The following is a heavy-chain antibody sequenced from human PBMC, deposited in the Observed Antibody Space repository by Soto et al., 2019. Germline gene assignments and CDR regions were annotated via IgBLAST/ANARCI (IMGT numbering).Heavy chain of an antibody. D-gene: IGHD3-10*01. Sequence: EVQLLESGGGLVQPGGSLRLSCTASGFTFSSYSMSWVRQAPGEGLQWVSTLTGSGGSTYYADSVKGRFTISRDNSRNTLYLQMNSLRAADTAVYYCASLLSTSGGYWGQGTLVTVSS. CDR1: GFTFSSYS. CDR2: LTGSGGST. CDR3: ASLLSTSGGY. V-gene: IGHV3-23*01. J-gene: IGHJ4*02.